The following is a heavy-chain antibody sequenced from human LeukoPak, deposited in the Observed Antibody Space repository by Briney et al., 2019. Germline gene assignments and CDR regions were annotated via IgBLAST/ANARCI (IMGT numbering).Heavy chain of an antibody. J-gene: IGHJ3*02. V-gene: IGHV3-53*04. Sequence: GGSLRLSCAASGFTVSSNYMSWVHQAPGKGLEWVSVVYSGGSTYYADSVKGRFTISRHNSKSPLYLQMNSLRAEDPAVYYCARAPPLLGYCSGGSCREGNAFDIWGQGTMVTVSS. D-gene: IGHD2-15*01. CDR3: ARAPPLLGYCSGGSCREGNAFDI. CDR1: GFTVSSNY. CDR2: VYSGGST.